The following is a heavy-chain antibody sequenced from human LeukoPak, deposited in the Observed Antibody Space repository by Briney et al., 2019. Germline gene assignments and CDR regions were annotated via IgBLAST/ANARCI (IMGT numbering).Heavy chain of an antibody. CDR2: ISWNSGSI. D-gene: IGHD3-10*01. J-gene: IGHJ4*02. Sequence: GGSLRLSCAASGFTFDDYAMHWVRHAPGKGLEWVSGISWNSGSIGYADSVKGRFTISRDNAKNSLYLQMNSLRAEDTASYYCAKDRGSMVRGVIASWGQETLVTVSS. CDR3: AKDRGSMVRGVIAS. CDR1: GFTFDDYA. V-gene: IGHV3-9*01.